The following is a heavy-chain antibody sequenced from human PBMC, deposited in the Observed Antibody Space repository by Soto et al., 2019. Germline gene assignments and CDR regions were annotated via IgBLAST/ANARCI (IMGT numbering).Heavy chain of an antibody. CDR3: ANVDRLVVVVVAATSFDY. Sequence: EVQLLESGGGLVQPGGSLRLSCAASGFTFGSYAMSWVRQAPGKGLEWVSAISGSGGSTYYSDSVKGRFTISRDNSKNTLYLQMNILRAEDTAVYYCANVDRLVVVVVAATSFDYWGQGPLVAVSS. V-gene: IGHV3-23*01. CDR1: GFTFGSYA. D-gene: IGHD2-15*01. CDR2: ISGSGGST. J-gene: IGHJ4*02.